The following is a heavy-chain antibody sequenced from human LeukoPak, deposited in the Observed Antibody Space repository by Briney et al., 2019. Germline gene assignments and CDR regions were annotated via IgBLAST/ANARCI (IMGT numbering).Heavy chain of an antibody. CDR3: AAMVRGIISNFDC. CDR1: GYTFTGYY. CDR2: MNPNSGNT. Sequence: ASVKVSCKASGYTFTGYYMHWVRQAPGQGLEWMGWMNPNSGNTGYAQKFQGRVTMTRNILISTAYMELSSLESEDTAVYYCAAMVRGIISNFDCWGQGTLVTVSS. D-gene: IGHD3-10*01. V-gene: IGHV1-8*02. J-gene: IGHJ4*02.